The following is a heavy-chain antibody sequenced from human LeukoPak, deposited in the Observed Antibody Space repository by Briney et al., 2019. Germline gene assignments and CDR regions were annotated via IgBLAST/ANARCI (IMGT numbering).Heavy chain of an antibody. D-gene: IGHD3/OR15-3a*01. J-gene: IGHJ4*02. V-gene: IGHV3-21*04. CDR3: AKDTSGSIGPYFDY. CDR2: ISSSSSYI. CDR1: GFTFSSYS. Sequence: GGSLRLSCAASGFTFSSYSMNWVRQAPGKGLEWVSSISSSSSYIYYADSVKGRFTISRDNAKNSLYLQMNSLRAEDTALYYCAKDTSGSIGPYFDYWGQGTLVTVSS.